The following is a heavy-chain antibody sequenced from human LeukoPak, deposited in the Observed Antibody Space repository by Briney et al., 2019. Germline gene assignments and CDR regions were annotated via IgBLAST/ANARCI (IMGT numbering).Heavy chain of an antibody. CDR2: IIPIFGTA. V-gene: IGHV1-69*05. J-gene: IGHJ4*02. Sequence: VASVKVSCKASGGTFSSYAISWVRQAPGQGLEWMGGIIPIFGTANYAQKFQGRVTMTRDTSTSTVYMELSSLRSEDTAVYYCARPHSGGYSYGEFDYWGQGTLVTVSS. D-gene: IGHD5-18*01. CDR3: ARPHSGGYSYGEFDY. CDR1: GGTFSSYA.